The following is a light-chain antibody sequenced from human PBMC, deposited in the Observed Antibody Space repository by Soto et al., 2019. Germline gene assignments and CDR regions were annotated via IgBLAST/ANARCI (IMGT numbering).Light chain of an antibody. CDR2: DVS. CDR1: SSDVGGYNY. Sequence: QSALTQPASVSGSPGQSITISCTGTSSDVGGYNYVSWYQQQPGKAPKLMIYDVSNRPSGVSNRFSGSKSGNTASLTISGVQAEDEADYYCSSYTSSSTLFGGGTQLTVL. V-gene: IGLV2-14*01. CDR3: SSYTSSSTL. J-gene: IGLJ2*01.